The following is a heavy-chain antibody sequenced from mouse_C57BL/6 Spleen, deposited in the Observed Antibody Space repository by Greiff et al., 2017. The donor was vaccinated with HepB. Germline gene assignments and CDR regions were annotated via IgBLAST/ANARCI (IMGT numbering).Heavy chain of an antibody. CDR2: ISSGSSTI. V-gene: IGHV5-17*01. Sequence: EVHLVESGGGLVKPGGSLKLSCAASGFTFSDYGMHWVRQAPEKGLEWVAYISSGSSTIYYADTVKGRFTISRDNAKNTLFLQMTSLRSEDTAMYYCARGDVWYFDVWGTGTTVTVSS. CDR3: ARGDVWYFDV. CDR1: GFTFSDYG. J-gene: IGHJ1*03. D-gene: IGHD3-3*01.